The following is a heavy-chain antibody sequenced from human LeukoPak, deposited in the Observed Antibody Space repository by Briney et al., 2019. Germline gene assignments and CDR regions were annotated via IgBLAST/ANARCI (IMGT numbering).Heavy chain of an antibody. CDR3: ARVLSVVGATIRPAAFDI. CDR1: GGTFSSYA. V-gene: IGHV1-69*13. CDR2: IIPIFGTA. Sequence: SVKVSCKASGGTFSSYAISWVRQAPGQGLEWMGGIIPIFGTANYAQKFQGRVTITADESTSTAYMELSSLRSEDTAVYYCARVLSVVGATIRPAAFDIWGQGTMVTVSS. D-gene: IGHD1-26*01. J-gene: IGHJ3*02.